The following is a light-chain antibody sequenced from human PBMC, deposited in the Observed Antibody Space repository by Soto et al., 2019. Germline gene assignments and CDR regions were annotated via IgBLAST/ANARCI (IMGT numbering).Light chain of an antibody. CDR3: AAWDDSLKGPV. CDR2: ENN. V-gene: IGLV1-44*01. J-gene: IGLJ3*02. CDR1: SSNIGGNT. Sequence: QSVLTQPPSTSGTPGQRVTMSCSGSSSNIGGNTVNWYQQFPGTAPKLLIYENNQRPSGVPDRFSGSKSGTSASLAISGLQSEDEAEYHCAAWDDSLKGPVFGGGTKLTV.